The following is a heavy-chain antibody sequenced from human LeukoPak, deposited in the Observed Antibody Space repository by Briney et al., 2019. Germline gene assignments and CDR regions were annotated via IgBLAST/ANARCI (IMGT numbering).Heavy chain of an antibody. J-gene: IGHJ4*02. CDR2: ISSSDSTI. V-gene: IGHV3-48*03. Sequence: VGSLRLSCAASGFTFSSYEMNWVRQAPGKGLEWVSYISSSDSTIYYADSVKGRFTISRDNAKNSLYLQMNSLRAEDTGVYYCARASNSSGWDEFDYWGQGTLVTVSS. D-gene: IGHD6-19*01. CDR3: ARASNSSGWDEFDY. CDR1: GFTFSSYE.